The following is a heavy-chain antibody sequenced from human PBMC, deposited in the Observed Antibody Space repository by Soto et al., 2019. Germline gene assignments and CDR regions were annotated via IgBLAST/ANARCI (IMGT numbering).Heavy chain of an antibody. V-gene: IGHV1-18*04. CDR3: ARDLEQWLVRNDY. D-gene: IGHD6-19*01. J-gene: IGHJ4*02. CDR1: GYTFTSYG. Sequence: QVQLVQSGAEVKKPGASVKVSCKASGYTFTSYGISWVRQAPGQGLEWMGWISVYNGKTNYAQQFQGRVTMTTDTSTSTVYMELRSLRSDDTAVYYCARDLEQWLVRNDYWGQGTLVTVSS. CDR2: ISVYNGKT.